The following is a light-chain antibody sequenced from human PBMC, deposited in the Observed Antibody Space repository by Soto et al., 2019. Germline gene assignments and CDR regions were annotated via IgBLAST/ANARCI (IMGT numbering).Light chain of an antibody. CDR1: QSISSK. J-gene: IGKJ5*01. V-gene: IGKV3-15*01. CDR3: QQYNIWSSIT. CDR2: GAS. Sequence: EIVMTQSPATLSVSPGERATLSCRASQSISSKVGWYQQKPGQAPRLLIYGASTRATGVPPRFSGCGSGTEFTLTISGLQSEDFAVYYCQQYNIWSSITFGQGTRLEIK.